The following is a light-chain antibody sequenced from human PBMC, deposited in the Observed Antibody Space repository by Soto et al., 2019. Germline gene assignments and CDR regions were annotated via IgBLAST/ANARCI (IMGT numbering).Light chain of an antibody. CDR3: QQYNSYSVT. V-gene: IGKV3-11*01. CDR2: DAS. J-gene: IGKJ5*01. Sequence: EIVLTQSPATLSLSPGERATLSCRAGQNIGTSLVWSQQKPGQSPRLLIYDASTRATGIPARFSGSGSGTEFTLTISSLQPDDFATYYCQQYNSYSVTFGQGTRLEI. CDR1: QNIGTS.